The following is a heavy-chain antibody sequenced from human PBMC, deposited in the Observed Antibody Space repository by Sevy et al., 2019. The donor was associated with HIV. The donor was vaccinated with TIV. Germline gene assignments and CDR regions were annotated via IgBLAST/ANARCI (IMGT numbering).Heavy chain of an antibody. V-gene: IGHV3-48*01. D-gene: IGHD1-26*01. CDR2: ISSSSSTI. Sequence: GGSLRLSCAASGFTFSSYSMNWVRQAPGKGLEWVSYISSSSSTIYYADSVKGRFTISRDNAKNSLYLQMNSLRAEDTAVYYCARPMGGFWSVKWGQGTLVTVSS. CDR3: ARPMGGFWSVK. J-gene: IGHJ4*02. CDR1: GFTFSSYS.